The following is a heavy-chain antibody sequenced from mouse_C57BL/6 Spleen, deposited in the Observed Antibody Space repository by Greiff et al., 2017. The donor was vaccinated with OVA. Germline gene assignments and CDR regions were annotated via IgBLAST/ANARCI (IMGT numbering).Heavy chain of an antibody. D-gene: IGHD2-4*01. CDR2: ISDGGSYT. V-gene: IGHV5-4*01. CDR3: AREYDYGAFDY. CDR1: GFTFSSYA. Sequence: EVMLVESGGGLVKPGGSLILSCAASGFTFSSYAMSWVRQTPEKRLEWVATISDGGSYTYYPDNVKGRFTISRDNAKNNLYLQMSHLKSEDTAMYYCAREYDYGAFDYWGQGTTLTVSS. J-gene: IGHJ2*01.